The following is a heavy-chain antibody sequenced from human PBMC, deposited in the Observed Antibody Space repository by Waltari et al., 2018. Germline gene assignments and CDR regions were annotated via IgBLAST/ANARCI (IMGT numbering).Heavy chain of an antibody. V-gene: IGHV4-38-2*02. Sequence: QVQLQESGPGLVKPSETLSLTCTVSGYSISSGYYWGWIRQPPGKGLEWIGSNYHSGGTSYNPSLNSRVTISVDTSKNQFSLKLSSVTAADTAVYYCAREEYQLLYSRIAARPLAVDLWGRGTLVTVSS. J-gene: IGHJ2*01. CDR1: GYSISSGYY. CDR2: NYHSGGT. CDR3: AREEYQLLYSRIAARPLAVDL. D-gene: IGHD2-2*02.